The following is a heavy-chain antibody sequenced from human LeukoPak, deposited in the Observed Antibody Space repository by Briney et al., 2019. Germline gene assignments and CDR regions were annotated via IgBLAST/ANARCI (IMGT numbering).Heavy chain of an antibody. D-gene: IGHD3-10*01. CDR2: IYTSGST. J-gene: IGHJ3*02. Sequence: PSETLSLTCTVSGGSISSGSYYWSWIRQPAGKGLEWIGRIYTSGSTNYNPSLKSRVTISVDTSKNQFSLKLSSVTAADTAVYYCARVPLRLAFDIWGQGTMVTVSS. V-gene: IGHV4-61*02. CDR3: ARVPLRLAFDI. CDR1: GGSISSGSYY.